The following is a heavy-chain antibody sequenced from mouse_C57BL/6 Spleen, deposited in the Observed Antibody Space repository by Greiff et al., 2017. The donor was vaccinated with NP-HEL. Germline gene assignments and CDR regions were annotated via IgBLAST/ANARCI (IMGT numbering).Heavy chain of an antibody. Sequence: EVQVVESGGGLVKPGGSLKLSCAASGFTFSDYGMHWVRQAPEKGLEWVAYISSGSSTNYYADTVKGRFTISRDNAKNTLFLQITSLRSEDTAMYYCATTVAYWYCDVWGTGTTVTVSS. CDR3: ATTVAYWYCDV. J-gene: IGHJ1*03. D-gene: IGHD1-1*01. V-gene: IGHV5-17*01. CDR2: ISSGSSTN. CDR1: GFTFSDYG.